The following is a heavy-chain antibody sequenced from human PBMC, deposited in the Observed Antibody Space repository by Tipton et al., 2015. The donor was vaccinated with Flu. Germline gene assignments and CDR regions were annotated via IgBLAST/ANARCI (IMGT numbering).Heavy chain of an antibody. D-gene: IGHD7-27*01. Sequence: TLSLTCAVYGGSFSGYYWSWIRQPPGKGLEWIGEINHSGITNYNPSLESRVTISVDKSKKHFTLRLSSVSAADTAVYYCATKFASWGVWEPRDYWGQGMLVIVSS. CDR3: ATKFASWGVWEPRDY. V-gene: IGHV4-34*01. CDR1: GGSFSGYY. CDR2: INHSGIT. J-gene: IGHJ4*02.